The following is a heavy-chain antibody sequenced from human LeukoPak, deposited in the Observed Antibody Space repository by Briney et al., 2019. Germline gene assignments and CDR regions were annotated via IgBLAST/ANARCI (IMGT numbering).Heavy chain of an antibody. V-gene: IGHV3-13*01. CDR3: VRADTSGWPDLDY. Sequence: GGSLRLSCLASGFAFSRFDMHWVRQPIGKGLEWVSGIDTAGDTYYPDSVKGRFTISRENVKNSIYLHMNSLRAGDTAVYFCVRADTSGWPDLDYWGQGTLVIVSS. J-gene: IGHJ4*02. CDR2: IDTAGDT. D-gene: IGHD6-19*01. CDR1: GFAFSRFD.